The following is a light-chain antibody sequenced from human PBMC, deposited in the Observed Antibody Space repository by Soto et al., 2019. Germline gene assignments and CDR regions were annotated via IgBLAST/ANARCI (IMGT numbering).Light chain of an antibody. Sequence: EIVMTQSPATLSVSPGERATLSCRASQSVSSNLAWYQQKPGQAPRLLIYGASTRATGIPARFSGSGSGTEFTLTISSPQSEDFAVYYCQQYNNWPPLTFGGGTKGEIK. CDR3: QQYNNWPPLT. CDR2: GAS. J-gene: IGKJ4*01. V-gene: IGKV3-15*01. CDR1: QSVSSN.